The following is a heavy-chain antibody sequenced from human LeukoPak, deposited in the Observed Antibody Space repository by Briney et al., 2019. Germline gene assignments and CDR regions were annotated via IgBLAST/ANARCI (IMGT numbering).Heavy chain of an antibody. Sequence: GGSLRLSCAASGFTFSSYAMSWVRQAPGKGLEWVSAINGSGGSTYYADSVKGRFTISRDNSKNTLYLQMNSLRAEDTALYYCAKGSRSSWYGTDYFYYMDVWGKGTTVTVSS. D-gene: IGHD6-13*01. V-gene: IGHV3-23*01. CDR2: INGSGGST. CDR1: GFTFSSYA. CDR3: AKGSRSSWYGTDYFYYMDV. J-gene: IGHJ6*03.